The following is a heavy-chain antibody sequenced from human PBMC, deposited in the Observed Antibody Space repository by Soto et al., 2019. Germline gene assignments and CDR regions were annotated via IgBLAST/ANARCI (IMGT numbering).Heavy chain of an antibody. J-gene: IGHJ5*02. CDR1: GDSISRGGYY. V-gene: IGHV4-31*03. CDR2: IYHSGST. Sequence: QVQLQESGPGLVKPSQTLSLTCTVSGDSISRGGYYWNWIRQHPRKGLEWIGYIYHSGSTNYNPSLQSRVTISVDTSKNQLSLELSTVTAADTAVYYCARDGAGAYGLGWFDPWGQGILVTVSS. D-gene: IGHD2-21*01. CDR3: ARDGAGAYGLGWFDP.